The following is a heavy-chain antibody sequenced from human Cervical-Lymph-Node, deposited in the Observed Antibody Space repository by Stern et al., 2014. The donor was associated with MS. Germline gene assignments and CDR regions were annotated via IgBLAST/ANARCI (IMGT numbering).Heavy chain of an antibody. V-gene: IGHV1-2*06. CDR3: ARDLGVGEY. CDR2: IDPHSGGT. D-gene: IGHD2-8*01. CDR1: GYTFTGYH. J-gene: IGHJ4*02. Sequence: QLVQSGAEVRQPGASVRVSCKASGYTFTGYHMHWVRQAPGQGLEWIGRIDPHSGGTKYSKKLEDRVTMTKDTSTRSTYKEPRNLTSDDAAVFYCARDLGVGEYWGQGTQVTVSS.